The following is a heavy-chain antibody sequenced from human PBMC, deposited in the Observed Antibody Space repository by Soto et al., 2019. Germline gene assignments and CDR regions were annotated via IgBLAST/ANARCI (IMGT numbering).Heavy chain of an antibody. CDR2: IDPSESYT. D-gene: IGHD2-21*02. J-gene: IGHJ5*02. CDR1: GYSFTSYW. V-gene: IGHV5-10-1*01. Sequence: GESLKISCKGSGYSFTSYWISWLRQMPVKGMEWMGSIDPSESYTHYSPSFQGHVTISADKSISTAYLQWSSLKASDTAMYYCSRQGVVTANPNWCDPRDEGTLVTVSS. CDR3: SRQGVVTANPNWCDP.